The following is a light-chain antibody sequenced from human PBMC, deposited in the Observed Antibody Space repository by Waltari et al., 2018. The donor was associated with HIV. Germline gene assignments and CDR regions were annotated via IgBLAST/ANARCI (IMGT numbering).Light chain of an antibody. CDR3: QQATSFPHT. CDR2: EAS. V-gene: IGKV1-12*01. Sequence: DIQMTQFPSYLSASVGGGVSITCRASQNIGRSLAWYQLKPGKAPKLLVYEASRLNDGVPARFKATGSRSDFTRDIENLHSEDFAVYVGQQATSFPHTFG. CDR1: QNIGRS. J-gene: IGKJ2*01.